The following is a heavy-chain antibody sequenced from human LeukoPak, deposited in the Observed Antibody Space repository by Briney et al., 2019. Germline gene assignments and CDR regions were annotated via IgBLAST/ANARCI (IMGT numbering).Heavy chain of an antibody. D-gene: IGHD3-3*01. CDR1: GFTFSSYG. V-gene: IGHV3-30*02. CDR3: ANGVTIFGVVIMGYFDY. Sequence: SGGSLRLSCAASGFTFSSYGMHWVRQAPGKGLEWVAFIRYDGSNKYYADSVKGRFTISRDNSKNTLYLQMNSLRTEDTAMYYCANGVTIFGVVIMGYFDYWGQGTLVTVSS. J-gene: IGHJ4*02. CDR2: IRYDGSNK.